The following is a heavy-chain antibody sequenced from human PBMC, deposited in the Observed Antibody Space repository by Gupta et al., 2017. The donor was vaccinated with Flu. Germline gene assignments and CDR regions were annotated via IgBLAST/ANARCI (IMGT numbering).Heavy chain of an antibody. Sequence: EVQLLESGGGLVQLGGSLRPSCAASGPTCRDYAMNGVTQAPGRGLGWVSTIGGGGHTTNYADSVMGRFTISRDNSKNTLYLQMNSLRGDDTAIYYCAKDRSGNPAIDYWGQGTLVTVSA. CDR3: AKDRSGNPAIDY. CDR2: IGGGGHTT. V-gene: IGHV3-23*01. D-gene: IGHD6-13*01. J-gene: IGHJ4*02. CDR1: GPTCRDYA.